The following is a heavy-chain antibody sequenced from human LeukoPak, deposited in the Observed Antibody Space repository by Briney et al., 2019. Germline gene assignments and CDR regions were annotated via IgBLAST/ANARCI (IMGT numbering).Heavy chain of an antibody. CDR2: IYATGST. Sequence: PSETLFLTCTVSGGSISSYYWSWIRQPPGKGLEWIGYIYATGSTNYNPSLKSRVTISVDTSKNQFSLNLRSVTAADTAVYYCARHGSVRSPLGPWGQGTLVTVSS. V-gene: IGHV4-4*09. D-gene: IGHD3-10*01. CDR1: GGSISSYY. J-gene: IGHJ5*02. CDR3: ARHGSVRSPLGP.